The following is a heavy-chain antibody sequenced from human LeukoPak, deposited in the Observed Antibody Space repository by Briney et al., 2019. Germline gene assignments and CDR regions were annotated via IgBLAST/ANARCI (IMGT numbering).Heavy chain of an antibody. CDR2: INHSGST. Sequence: TSETLSLTCAVYGGSFSGYYWSWIRQPPGKGLEWIGEINHSGSTNYNPSLKSRVTISVDTSKNQFSLKLSSVTAADTAVYYCARPGGRGYCSGGSCYDNYFDYWGQGTLVTVSS. CDR3: ARPGGRGYCSGGSCYDNYFDY. J-gene: IGHJ4*02. D-gene: IGHD2-15*01. V-gene: IGHV4-34*01. CDR1: GGSFSGYY.